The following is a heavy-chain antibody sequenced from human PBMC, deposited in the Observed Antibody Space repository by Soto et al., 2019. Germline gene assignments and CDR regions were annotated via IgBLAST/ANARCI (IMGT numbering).Heavy chain of an antibody. CDR1: GYSFTSYW. V-gene: IGHV5-10-1*01. J-gene: IGHJ6*02. CDR2: IDPSDSYT. Sequence: GESLKISCKGSGYSFTSYWIGWVRQMPGKGLEWMGRIDPSDSYTNYSPSFQGHATISADKSISTAYLQWSSLKASDTAMYYCARRMTTVKGYYYYGMDVWGQGTTVTVSS. CDR3: ARRMTTVKGYYYYGMDV. D-gene: IGHD4-4*01.